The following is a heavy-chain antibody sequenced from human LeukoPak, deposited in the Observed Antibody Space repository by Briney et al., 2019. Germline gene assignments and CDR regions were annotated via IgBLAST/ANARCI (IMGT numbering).Heavy chain of an antibody. J-gene: IGHJ4*02. CDR1: GFTFSSYG. V-gene: IGHV3-30*02. CDR2: IRYDGSNK. D-gene: IGHD3-3*01. CDR3: AKDSYDFWSGYHTRPFDY. Sequence: PGGSLRLSCAASGFTFSSYGMHWVRQAPGKGLEWVAFIRYDGSNKYYADSVKGRFTISRENSKNKLYLQMNSLRAEDTAVYYCAKDSYDFWSGYHTRPFDYWGQGTLVTVS.